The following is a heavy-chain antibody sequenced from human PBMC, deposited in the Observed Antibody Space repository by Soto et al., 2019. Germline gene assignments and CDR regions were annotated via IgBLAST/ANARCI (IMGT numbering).Heavy chain of an antibody. D-gene: IGHD1-26*01. J-gene: IGHJ4*02. CDR3: ARTFSGDYHLDC. CDR2: IYAGGST. V-gene: IGHV3-53*01. Sequence: VGSLRLSCAASGFTVSSHYMSWVRQAPGKGLEWVSVIYAGGSTYYADSVKGRFTISRDNSKNTLYLQMNSLRVEDSAVYYCARTFSGDYHLDCWGQGTLVTVSS. CDR1: GFTVSSHY.